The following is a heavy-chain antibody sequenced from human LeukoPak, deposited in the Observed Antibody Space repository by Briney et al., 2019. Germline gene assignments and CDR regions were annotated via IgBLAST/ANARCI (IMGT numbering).Heavy chain of an antibody. CDR1: GGSFSGYY. V-gene: IGHV4-34*01. Sequence: SETLSLTCAVYGGSFSGYYWSWIRQPPGKGLEWIGEINHSGSTNYNPSLKSRVTISVDTSKNQFSLKLSSVTAADTAVYYCARSSLGGSFSRWGQGTLVTVSS. J-gene: IGHJ4*02. D-gene: IGHD2-15*01. CDR2: INHSGST. CDR3: ARSSLGGSFSR.